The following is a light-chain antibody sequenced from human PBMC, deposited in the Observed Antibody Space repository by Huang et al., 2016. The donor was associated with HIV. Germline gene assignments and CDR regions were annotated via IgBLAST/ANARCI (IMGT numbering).Light chain of an antibody. Sequence: EIVMTQSPATLSVSPGETATFSCRASQRVSGNLAWYQQKPGQAPRLLIFDTSTRATGIPARFSGSGAGTECTLTNSEVQSEDFALYSCQQYNEWPPWTFGQGTKVEI. J-gene: IGKJ1*01. CDR1: QRVSGN. CDR2: DTS. V-gene: IGKV3-15*01. CDR3: QQYNEWPPWT.